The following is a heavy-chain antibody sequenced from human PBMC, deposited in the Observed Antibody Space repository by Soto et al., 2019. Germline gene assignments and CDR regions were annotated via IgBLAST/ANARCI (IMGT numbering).Heavy chain of an antibody. J-gene: IGHJ6*02. CDR3: ARARGAGSSGSYYYYYGMNV. CDR2: INHSGST. CDR1: GGSFSCYY. D-gene: IGHD3-10*01. V-gene: IGHV4-34*01. Sequence: SETLSLTCAVYGGSFSCYYWSWIRQPPGKGLEWIGEINHSGSTNYNPSLKSRVTISVDTSKNQFSMKLSSVTAADTAVYYCARARGAGSSGSYYYYYGMNVWGQGTTVTVSS.